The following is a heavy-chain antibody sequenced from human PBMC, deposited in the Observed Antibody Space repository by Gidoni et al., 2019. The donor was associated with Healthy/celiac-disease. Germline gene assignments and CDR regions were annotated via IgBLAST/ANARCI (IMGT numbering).Heavy chain of an antibody. Sequence: QVQLVQSGAEVQKPGASVKVSCKASGYTFTSYYMHWVRQAPGQGLEWMGIINPRGVSTSYAQKFQGRVTMTRDTATSTVYMELSSLRSEDTAVYYCARSGEATPYFDYWGQGTLVTVSS. J-gene: IGHJ4*02. CDR3: ARSGEATPYFDY. CDR1: GYTFTSYY. V-gene: IGHV1-46*01. D-gene: IGHD3-10*01. CDR2: INPRGVST.